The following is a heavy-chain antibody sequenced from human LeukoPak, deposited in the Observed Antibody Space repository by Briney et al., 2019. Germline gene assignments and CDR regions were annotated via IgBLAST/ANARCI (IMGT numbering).Heavy chain of an antibody. CDR2: IIPIFGTA. CDR1: GDTFRRYA. CDR3: ARDKSSSTVDAFDI. J-gene: IGHJ3*02. Sequence: SVKVSCKASGDTFRRYAISWVRQAPGQGLEWMGGIIPIFGTANYAQKFQGRVTITADKSTSTAYMELSSLRSEDTAVYYCARDKSSSTVDAFDIWGQGTMVTVSS. V-gene: IGHV1-69*06. D-gene: IGHD6-13*01.